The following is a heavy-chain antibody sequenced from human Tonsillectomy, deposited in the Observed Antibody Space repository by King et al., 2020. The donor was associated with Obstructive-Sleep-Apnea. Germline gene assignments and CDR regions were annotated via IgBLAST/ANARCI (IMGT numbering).Heavy chain of an antibody. Sequence: VQLVESGGGLVQPGGSLRLSCAASGFTFSSYWMSWVRQAPGKGLEGVANIKQDGSEKYYVDSVKGRFTISRDNAKNSLYLQMNSLRAEDTAVYYCARVGLEYYDFWSGSSYYYGMDVWGQGTTVTVSS. J-gene: IGHJ6*02. D-gene: IGHD3-3*01. CDR3: ARVGLEYYDFWSGSSYYYGMDV. CDR1: GFTFSSYW. V-gene: IGHV3-7*03. CDR2: IKQDGSEK.